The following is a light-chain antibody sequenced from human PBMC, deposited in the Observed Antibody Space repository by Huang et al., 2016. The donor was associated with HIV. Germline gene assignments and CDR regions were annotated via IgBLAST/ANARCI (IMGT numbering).Light chain of an antibody. CDR3: QQYGTLLT. J-gene: IGKJ4*01. V-gene: IGKV3-20*01. Sequence: EIVLTQSPGTLSLSPGERATLSCRASQSASNNYLAWYQQKPGQAPRLLIYGASSRATGIPDRFSGSVSGTGFTLTISRLEPEDFAVYFCQQYGTLLTFGGGTKVEI. CDR2: GAS. CDR1: QSASNNY.